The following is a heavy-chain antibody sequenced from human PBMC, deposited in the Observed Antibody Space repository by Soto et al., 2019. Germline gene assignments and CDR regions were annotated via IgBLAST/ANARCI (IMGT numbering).Heavy chain of an antibody. CDR1: GFTFSSYA. Sequence: GGSLRLSCAASGFTFSSYAMSWVRQAPGKGLEWVSAISGSGGSTYYADSVKGRFTISRDNSKNTLYLQMNSLRAEDTAVYYCAKPGVPVRFLESHGGFDPWGQGTLVTVSS. CDR3: AKPGVPVRFLESHGGFDP. CDR2: ISGSGGST. J-gene: IGHJ5*02. D-gene: IGHD3-3*01. V-gene: IGHV3-23*01.